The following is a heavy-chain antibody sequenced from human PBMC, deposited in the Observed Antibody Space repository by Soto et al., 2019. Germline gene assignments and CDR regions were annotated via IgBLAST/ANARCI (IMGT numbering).Heavy chain of an antibody. CDR2: INPSGGST. CDR1: GYTFTSYY. Sequence: ASVKVSCKASGYTFTSYYMHWVRQAPGQGLEWMGIINPSGGSTSYAQKFQGRVTMTRDTSTSTVYMELSSLRSEDTAVYYCARHWTHLLWFGEIVYLDYWGHGTLVTVSS. J-gene: IGHJ4*01. D-gene: IGHD3-10*01. CDR3: ARHWTHLLWFGEIVYLDY. V-gene: IGHV1-46*03.